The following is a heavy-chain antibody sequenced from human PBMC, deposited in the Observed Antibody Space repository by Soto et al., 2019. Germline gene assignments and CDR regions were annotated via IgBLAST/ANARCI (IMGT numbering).Heavy chain of an antibody. D-gene: IGHD5-12*01. CDR3: ARHYGDGYDYVDY. CDR1: GDSVSSSSAA. CDR2: TYYRSKLYN. J-gene: IGHJ4*02. Sequence: SQTLSLPCAISGDSVSSSSAAWNWIRQSPTRGLEWLGRTYYRSKLYNDFAVSVKSRIAINPDTSKNQFSLQLNSVTPEDTAVDYCARHYGDGYDYVDYWGQGTLVTVSS. V-gene: IGHV6-1*01.